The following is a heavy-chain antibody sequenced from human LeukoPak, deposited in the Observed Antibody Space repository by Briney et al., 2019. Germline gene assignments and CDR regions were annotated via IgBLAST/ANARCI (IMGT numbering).Heavy chain of an antibody. CDR1: GFTFSSYA. V-gene: IGHV3-7*01. CDR2: IKQDGSEK. J-gene: IGHJ6*03. D-gene: IGHD3-22*01. Sequence: GGSLRLSCGASGFTFSSYAMSWVRQAPGKGLEWVANIKQDGSEKYYVDSVKGRFTISRDNAKNSLYLQMNSLRAEDTAVYYCARETTMIVVVTKDYYYYYMDVWGKGTTVTVSS. CDR3: ARETTMIVVVTKDYYYYYMDV.